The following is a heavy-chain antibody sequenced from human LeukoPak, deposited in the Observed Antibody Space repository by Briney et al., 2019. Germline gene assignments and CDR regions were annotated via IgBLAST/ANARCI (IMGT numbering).Heavy chain of an antibody. V-gene: IGHV3-66*02. D-gene: IGHD1-1*01. CDR2: IYDRGDT. Sequence: PGGSLRLSCAVSGFTVTSNFMSWVRQAQGKGLEWVSVIYDRGDTYYAVSVKGRFTVSRDTSKNTLYLQLNNLGAEDTAVYYCAGRRANTCNFCFVYWGQGTLVTVSS. CDR1: GFTVTSNF. CDR3: AGRRANTCNFCFVY. J-gene: IGHJ4*02.